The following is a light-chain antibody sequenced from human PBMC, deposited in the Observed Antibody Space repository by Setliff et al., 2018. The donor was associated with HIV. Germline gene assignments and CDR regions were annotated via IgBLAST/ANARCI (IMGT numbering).Light chain of an antibody. V-gene: IGLV2-14*01. CDR3: SSYTSSSTYV. Sequence: QSALTQPASVSGSPGQSITISCTGTSSDVGGYKLVSWYQQHPGKAPKLMIYEVSNRPSGVSNRFSGSKSGNTASLTISGLQAEDEADYYCSSYTSSSTYVFGTGTKVTVL. CDR1: SSDVGGYKL. CDR2: EVS. J-gene: IGLJ1*01.